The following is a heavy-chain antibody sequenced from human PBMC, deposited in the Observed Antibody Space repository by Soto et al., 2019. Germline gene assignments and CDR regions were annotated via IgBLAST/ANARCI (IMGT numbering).Heavy chain of an antibody. CDR3: ASFSGATYGDYGGGINY. CDR1: GGSISGSSYY. Sequence: LSLTCTVSGGSISGSSYYWGWIRQPPGKGLECIGSVHYSGSTDYNPSLKSRVTISVDTSKNQFSLKLTSVTAADTAVYFCASFSGATYGDYGGGINYWGQGTLVTVSS. V-gene: IGHV4-39*01. CDR2: VHYSGST. D-gene: IGHD4-17*01. J-gene: IGHJ4*02.